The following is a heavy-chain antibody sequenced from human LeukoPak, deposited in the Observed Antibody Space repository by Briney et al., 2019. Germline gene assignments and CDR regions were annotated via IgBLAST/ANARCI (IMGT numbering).Heavy chain of an antibody. V-gene: IGHV3-7*01. CDR1: GFTFSSYW. D-gene: IGHD5-18*01. CDR3: ARDLSGVTGYTYGRGIDY. J-gene: IGHJ4*02. Sequence: GGSLRLSCAGSGFTFSSYWMSWVRQAPGKGLEWVANIKQDGSEKYYVDSVKGRFTISRDNAKKSLYLQMNSLRAEDTTVYYCARDLSGVTGYTYGRGIDYWGQGTLVTVSS. CDR2: IKQDGSEK.